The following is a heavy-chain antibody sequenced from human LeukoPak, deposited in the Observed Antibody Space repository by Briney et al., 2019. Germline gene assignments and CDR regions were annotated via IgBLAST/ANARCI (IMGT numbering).Heavy chain of an antibody. V-gene: IGHV3-7*05. Sequence: PGGSLRLSCAASGFTFGSYWMSWVRQAPGKGLEWVANIRDDGSEIYNVDSVKGRFTFSRDNAKNSLYLQTNSLRDEDTAVYYCARHGPYCLDSWGQGTLVTVSS. CDR1: GFTFGSYW. CDR2: IRDDGSEI. J-gene: IGHJ4*02. CDR3: ARHGPYCLDS. D-gene: IGHD1-26*01.